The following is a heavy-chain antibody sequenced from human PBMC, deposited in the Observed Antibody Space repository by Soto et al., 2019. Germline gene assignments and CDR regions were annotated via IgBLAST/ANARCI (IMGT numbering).Heavy chain of an antibody. CDR2: IYYSGST. D-gene: IGHD3-3*01. J-gene: IGHJ6*03. Sequence: QVQLQESGPGLVKPSETLSLTCTVSGGSISSYYWSWIRQPPGKGLEWIGYIYYSGSTNYNPSLKSRVTISVDTSKNQFSLKLSSVTAADTAVYYCARDSITNIYLPDQDYYYYYMDVWGKGTTVTVSS. CDR3: ARDSITNIYLPDQDYYYYYMDV. V-gene: IGHV4-59*12. CDR1: GGSISSYY.